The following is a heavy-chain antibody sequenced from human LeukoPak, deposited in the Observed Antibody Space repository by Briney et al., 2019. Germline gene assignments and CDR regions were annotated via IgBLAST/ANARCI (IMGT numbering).Heavy chain of an antibody. J-gene: IGHJ4*02. CDR3: ARELDDSWKDY. V-gene: IGHV3-7*01. D-gene: IGHD1-1*01. CDR2: IKQDGSEK. Sequence: PGGSLRLSCAASGFTLSSYWMSWVRQAPGKGLEWVANIKQDGSEKYYVDSVKGRFTISRDNAKNSLYLQMNSLRAEDTAVYYCARELDDSWKDYWGQGTLVTVSS. CDR1: GFTLSSYW.